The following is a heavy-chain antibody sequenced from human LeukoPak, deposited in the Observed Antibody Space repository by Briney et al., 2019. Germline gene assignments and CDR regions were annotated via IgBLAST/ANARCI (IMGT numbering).Heavy chain of an antibody. V-gene: IGHV1-18*01. Sequence: GASVKVSCKASGYTFTSYGISWVRQAPGQGLEWMGWISAYNGNTNYAQKLQGRVTMTTDTSTSTAYMELRSLRSDDTAVYYCARAPWRIAVAGTQSPLDYWGQGTLVTVSS. CDR1: GYTFTSYG. CDR2: ISAYNGNT. D-gene: IGHD6-19*01. J-gene: IGHJ4*02. CDR3: ARAPWRIAVAGTQSPLDY.